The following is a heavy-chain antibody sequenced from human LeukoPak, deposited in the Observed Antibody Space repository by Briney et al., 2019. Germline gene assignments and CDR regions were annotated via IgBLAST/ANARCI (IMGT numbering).Heavy chain of an antibody. D-gene: IGHD1-26*01. J-gene: IGHJ4*02. CDR3: ATGRQAGY. CDR1: GFTFSSYT. Sequence: GGSLRLSCAASGFTFSSYTMTWVRQAPGKGLEWVSVSDSDGNTNYADSVKGRFTISRDNSMNTLYLRLNSLRAEDTAVYYCATGRQAGYWGQGTLVTVSS. CDR2: SDSDGNT. V-gene: IGHV3-23*01.